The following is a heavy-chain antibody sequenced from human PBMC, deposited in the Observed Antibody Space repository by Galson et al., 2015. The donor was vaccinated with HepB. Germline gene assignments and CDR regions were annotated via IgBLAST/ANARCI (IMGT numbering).Heavy chain of an antibody. CDR1: GGSISSYY. J-gene: IGHJ4*02. D-gene: IGHD4-17*01. CDR3: ARSYGPPGWYFDY. V-gene: IGHV4-59*01. CDR2: IYYSGST. Sequence: LSLTCTVSGGSISSYYWSGIRQPPGKGLEWIGYIYYSGSTNYNPSLKSRVTISVDTSKNQFSLKLSSVTAADTAVYYCARSYGPPGWYFDYWGQGTLVTVSS.